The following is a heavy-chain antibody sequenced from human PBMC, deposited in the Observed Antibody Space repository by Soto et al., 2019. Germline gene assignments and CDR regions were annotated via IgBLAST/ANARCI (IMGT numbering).Heavy chain of an antibody. Sequence: EVQLVESGGDLIQPGGSLRLSCVASGFTLNGYAMNWVRQAPGKGLEWVSYISSSSGKIDYADSVKGRFTISRDNAKNSLFLQMNSLRDEDTAVYYYARDPSYGSSWYYYFDYWGQGTPVTVSS. J-gene: IGHJ4*02. V-gene: IGHV3-48*02. CDR1: GFTLNGYA. CDR3: ARDPSYGSSWYYYFDY. CDR2: ISSSSGKI. D-gene: IGHD6-13*01.